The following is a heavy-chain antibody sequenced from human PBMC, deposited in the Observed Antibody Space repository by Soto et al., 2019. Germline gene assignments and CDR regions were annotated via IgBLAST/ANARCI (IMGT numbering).Heavy chain of an antibody. D-gene: IGHD4-17*01. CDR3: ARLLILGPDYGDLYYFDY. V-gene: IGHV4-31*03. Sequence: SETLSVTCTVSGGSISSGGYYWSWIRQHPGKGLEWIGYIYYSGSTYYNPSLKSRVTISVDTSKNQFSLKLSSVTAADTAVYYCARLLILGPDYGDLYYFDYWGHRTLVTVSS. CDR1: GGSISSGGYY. J-gene: IGHJ4*01. CDR2: IYYSGST.